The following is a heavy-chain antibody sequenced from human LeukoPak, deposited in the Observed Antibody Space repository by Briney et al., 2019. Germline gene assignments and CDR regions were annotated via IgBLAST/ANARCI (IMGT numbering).Heavy chain of an antibody. J-gene: IGHJ4*02. CDR3: AKSAIRYCSGGSCYWLDY. V-gene: IGHV3-30*18. Sequence: GRSLRLSCAASGFTFSSYGMHWVRQAPGKGLEWVAVISYDGSNKYYADSVKGRFTISRDNSKNTLYLQMNSLRAEDTAVYYCAKSAIRYCSGGSCYWLDYWGQGTLVTVSS. CDR2: ISYDGSNK. D-gene: IGHD2-15*01. CDR1: GFTFSSYG.